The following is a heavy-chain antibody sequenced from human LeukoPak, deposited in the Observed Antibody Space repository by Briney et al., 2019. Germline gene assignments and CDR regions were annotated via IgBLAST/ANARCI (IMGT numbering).Heavy chain of an antibody. CDR3: AREGYSYGNFDY. V-gene: IGHV4-31*03. CDR1: GGSIRSGGYY. D-gene: IGHD5-18*01. Sequence: PSQTLSLTCTVSGGSIRSGGYYWSWIRQHPGKGLEWIGYIYYSGSTYYNPSLKSRVTISVDTSKNQFSLKLSSVTAADTAVYYCAREGYSYGNFDYWGQGTLVTVSS. CDR2: IYYSGST. J-gene: IGHJ4*02.